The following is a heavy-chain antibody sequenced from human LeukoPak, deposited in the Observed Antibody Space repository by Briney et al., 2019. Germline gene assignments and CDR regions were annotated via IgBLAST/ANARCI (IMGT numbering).Heavy chain of an antibody. CDR2: IHRDGRT. D-gene: IGHD3-9*01. CDR1: GVSISSSEW. Sequence: SETLSLTCAVSGVSISSSEWWIWVRQPPGQGLEWVGEIHRDGRTRYHPSPKSRVTMSMDYSKNQFSLDVRSVTAADTAIYYCGKTDIYFNPIDYWGPGSLVTVSS. J-gene: IGHJ4*02. CDR3: GKTDIYFNPIDY. V-gene: IGHV4-4*02.